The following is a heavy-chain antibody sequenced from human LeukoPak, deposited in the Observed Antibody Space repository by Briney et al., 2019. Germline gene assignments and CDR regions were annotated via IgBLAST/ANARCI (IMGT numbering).Heavy chain of an antibody. CDR3: AREGGDGYNLDY. CDR2: ISYDGSNK. J-gene: IGHJ4*02. D-gene: IGHD5-24*01. Sequence: PGGSLRLSCAASGFTFSSYAMHWVRQAPGKGLEWVAVISYDGSNKYYADSVKGRFTISRDNSKNTLYLQMNSLRAEDTAVYYCAREGGDGYNLDYWGQGTLVTVSS. V-gene: IGHV3-30*04. CDR1: GFTFSSYA.